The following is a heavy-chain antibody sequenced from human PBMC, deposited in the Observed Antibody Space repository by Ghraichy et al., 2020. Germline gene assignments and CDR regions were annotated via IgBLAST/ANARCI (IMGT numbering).Heavy chain of an antibody. J-gene: IGHJ4*02. CDR3: ARAGGSWNYALDY. D-gene: IGHD1-7*01. CDR1: GSIFSRSW. Sequence: GGSLRLSCEVSGSIFSRSWMSWVRQAPGKGLEWVANINQDGSEKNYVDSVKGRFTISRDNAKTSLYLQMNSLRAEDTAVYYCARAGGSWNYALDYWGQGTRVTVSS. V-gene: IGHV3-7*01. CDR2: INQDGSEK.